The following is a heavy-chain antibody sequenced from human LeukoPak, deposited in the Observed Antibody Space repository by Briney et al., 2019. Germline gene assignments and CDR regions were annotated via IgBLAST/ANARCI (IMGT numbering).Heavy chain of an antibody. V-gene: IGHV3-7*01. CDR3: ARERWDYYDSSGYLNWFDP. CDR1: GLTFSSYW. J-gene: IGHJ5*02. D-gene: IGHD3-22*01. Sequence: PGGSLRLSCAASGLTFSSYWMSWVRQAPGKGLEWVANIKQDGSEKYYVDSVKGRFTISRDNAKNSLYLQMKSLRAEDTAVYYCARERWDYYDSSGYLNWFDPWGQGTLVTVSS. CDR2: IKQDGSEK.